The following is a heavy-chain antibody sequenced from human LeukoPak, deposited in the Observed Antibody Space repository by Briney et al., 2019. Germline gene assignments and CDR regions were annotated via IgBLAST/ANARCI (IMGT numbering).Heavy chain of an antibody. V-gene: IGHV3-49*04. J-gene: IGHJ4*02. CDR3: TRIGTSGGEFDY. D-gene: IGHD2-2*01. Sequence: GGSLRLSCTASGFTFGDYAMSWVRQAPGKGLEWVGFIRSKAYGGTPEYAASVKGRFTISRDDSKSIAYLQLNSLETEDTAVYYCTRIGTSGGEFDYWGQGTLVTVSS. CDR2: IRSKAYGGTP. CDR1: GFTFGDYA.